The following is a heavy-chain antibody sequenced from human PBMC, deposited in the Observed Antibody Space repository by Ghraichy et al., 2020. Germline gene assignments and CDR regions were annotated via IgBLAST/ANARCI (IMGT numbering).Heavy chain of an antibody. CDR2: ISYDGSQR. CDR1: EFTFSNYG. V-gene: IGHV3-30*18. Sequence: GSLRLSCAASEFTFSNYGMHWVRQAPGRGLEWVAVISYDGSQRYYADSVKGRFTISRDNSKNTLYLQVNSLRTKDTAVYYCAKDRRHYYVSGSSFGMDVWGQGTTVTVSS. CDR3: AKDRRHYYVSGSSFGMDV. J-gene: IGHJ6*02. D-gene: IGHD3-10*01.